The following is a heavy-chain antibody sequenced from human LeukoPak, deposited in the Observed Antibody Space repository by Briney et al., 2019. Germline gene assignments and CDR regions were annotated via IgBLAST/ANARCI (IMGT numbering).Heavy chain of an antibody. J-gene: IGHJ6*03. CDR2: INHDGTGT. CDR3: ARAQWRTYSYYYMDV. D-gene: IGHD6-19*01. V-gene: IGHV3-74*01. CDR1: GFTFTNYW. Sequence: GGSLRLSCAASGFTFTNYWMHWVRQAPGKGLVWVSGINHDGTGTYYADSVKGRFTISRDDSKNTLYLQMNSLRAEDTAIYYCARAQWRTYSYYYMDVWGKGTTVTVSS.